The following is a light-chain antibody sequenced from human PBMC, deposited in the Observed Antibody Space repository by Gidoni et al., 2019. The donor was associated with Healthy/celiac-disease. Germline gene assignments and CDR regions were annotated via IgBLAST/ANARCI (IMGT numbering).Light chain of an antibody. V-gene: IGLV3-19*01. Sequence: VSLGQTVRITCQGDSLSSSYASWYQQKPGQAPVLVIYGKNNRLSGIPDLFSGASSGNTASLTITGAQAEDDADYYCNSRDSSVNPFVFGTWTKVTVL. CDR1: SLSSSY. J-gene: IGLJ1*01. CDR2: GKN. CDR3: NSRDSSVNPFV.